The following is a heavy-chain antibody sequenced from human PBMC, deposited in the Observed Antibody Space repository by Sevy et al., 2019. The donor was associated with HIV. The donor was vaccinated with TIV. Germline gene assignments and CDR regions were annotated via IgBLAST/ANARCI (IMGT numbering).Heavy chain of an antibody. Sequence: GGSLRLSCAASGFTFSSYAMSWVRQAPGKGLEWVSAISGSGGSTYYADSVKGRFTNSRDNSKNMLYLQMNSLRAEDTAVYYCAKDGYKPSVGDENYYYYYMDVWGKGTTVTVSS. CDR2: ISGSGGST. CDR3: AKDGYKPSVGDENYYYYYMDV. D-gene: IGHD1-20*01. CDR1: GFTFSSYA. J-gene: IGHJ6*03. V-gene: IGHV3-23*01.